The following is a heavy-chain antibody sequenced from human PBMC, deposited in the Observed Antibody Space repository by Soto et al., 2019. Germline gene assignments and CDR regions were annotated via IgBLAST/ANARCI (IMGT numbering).Heavy chain of an antibody. V-gene: IGHV1-8*01. CDR3: ARGLLLWFGELLYGGDDAFDI. Sequence: ASVKGSCKASGYTFTSYDINWVRQATGQGLEWMGWMNPNSGNTGYAQKFQGRVTMTRNTSISTAYMELSSLRSEDTAVYYCARGLLLWFGELLYGGDDAFDIWGQGTMVTVSS. CDR1: GYTFTSYD. D-gene: IGHD3-10*01. J-gene: IGHJ3*02. CDR2: MNPNSGNT.